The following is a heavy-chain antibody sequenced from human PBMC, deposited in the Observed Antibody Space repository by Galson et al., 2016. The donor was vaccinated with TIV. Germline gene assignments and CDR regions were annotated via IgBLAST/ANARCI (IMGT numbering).Heavy chain of an antibody. CDR1: GDSVSNNVVA. CDR3: ARGTGLWGDGWFLP. CDR2: TYYRSKWYN. Sequence: CAISGDSVSNNVVAWNWVRQSPSRGLEWLGRTYYRSKWYNDYAISVKSRLIINADTSNNQVSLQLNSVTPEDTAVYYCARGTGLWGDGWFLPWGQGTLVTVSS. V-gene: IGHV6-1*01. J-gene: IGHJ5*02. D-gene: IGHD3-16*01.